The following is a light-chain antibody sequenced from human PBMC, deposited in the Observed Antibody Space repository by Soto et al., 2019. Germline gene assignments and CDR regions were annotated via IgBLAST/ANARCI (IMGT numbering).Light chain of an antibody. V-gene: IGKV3D-20*02. CDR2: DAS. J-gene: IGKJ5*01. CDR1: QSVSSSY. CDR3: QQRSDWPEVT. Sequence: IVLTQSPGTLSLSPGERATLSCRASQSVSSSYLAWYQQKPGQAPRLLIYDASNRATGIPARFSGSGSGTDFTLTISSLEPDDFAVYYCQQRSDWPEVTFGQGTRLEIK.